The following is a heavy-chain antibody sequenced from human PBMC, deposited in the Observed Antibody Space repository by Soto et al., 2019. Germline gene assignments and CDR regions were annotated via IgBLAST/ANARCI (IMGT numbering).Heavy chain of an antibody. CDR3: ARYLQSGPADY. V-gene: IGHV3-7*01. CDR1: GFTFNNYW. J-gene: IGHJ4*02. Sequence: GGSLRLSCVVSGFTFNNYWMSWVRQAPGKGLEWVANINKDGTEEHYMDSVRGRFTIFRDSAQNSVFLQMNSLRVEDTAIYYCARYLQSGPADYWGQGTLVTVSS. D-gene: IGHD2-8*02. CDR2: INKDGTEE.